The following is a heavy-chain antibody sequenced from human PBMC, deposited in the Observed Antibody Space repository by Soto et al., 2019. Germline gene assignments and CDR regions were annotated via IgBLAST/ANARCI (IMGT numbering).Heavy chain of an antibody. CDR2: IIPIFGTA. J-gene: IGHJ6*02. Sequence: GASVKVSCKASGDTFSSYAISWVRQAPGQGLEWMGGIIPIFGTANYAQKFQGRVTITADESTSTAYMELSSLRSEDTAVYYCARDQRNAAAAGGGGQYYYYYGMDVWGQGTTVTVSS. D-gene: IGHD6-13*01. CDR1: GDTFSSYA. V-gene: IGHV1-69*13. CDR3: ARDQRNAAAAGGGGQYYYYYGMDV.